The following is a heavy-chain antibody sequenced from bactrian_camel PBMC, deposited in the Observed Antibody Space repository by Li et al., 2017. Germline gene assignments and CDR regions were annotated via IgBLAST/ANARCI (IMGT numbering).Heavy chain of an antibody. CDR1: GHTYGRYC. J-gene: IGHJ4*01. Sequence: QLVESGGDLVQPGGSLRLSCTASGHTYGRYCMGWFRQAAGKEREGVAIVYTGGGSTYYADSVKGRFTISQDNAKNTLYLQMNSLKPEDTALYYCVTSLHSAYWDQGTQVTVS. CDR2: VYTGGGST. D-gene: IGHD2*01. CDR3: VTSLHSAY. V-gene: IGHV3S28*01.